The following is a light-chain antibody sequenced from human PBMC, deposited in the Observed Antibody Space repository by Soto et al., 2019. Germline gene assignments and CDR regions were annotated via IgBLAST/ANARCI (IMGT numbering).Light chain of an antibody. CDR3: QQYGTSPRP. CDR2: GAS. CDR1: QTVTSSY. J-gene: IGKJ1*01. Sequence: DIMLTQSPCTLSLSPGERAPLPCSASQTVTSSYLAWYQQKPGQAPRLLIYGASSRATGIPDRFSGSGSGTDFTLTISRLEPEDFAVYYCQQYGTSPRPFGHGTKVDI. V-gene: IGKV3-20*01.